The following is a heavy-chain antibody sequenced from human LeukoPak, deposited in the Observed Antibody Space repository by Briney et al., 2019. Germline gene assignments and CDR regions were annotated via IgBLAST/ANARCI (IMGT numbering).Heavy chain of an antibody. CDR2: IYYSGST. J-gene: IGHJ4*02. CDR3: ARARWLLHYFDY. Sequence: SETLSLTCTVSGGSISSYYWSWIRQPPGKGLEWIGYIYYSGSTNYNPSLKSRVTISVDTSKNQFSLKLSSVTAADTAVYYCARARWLLHYFDYWGQGTLVTVSS. CDR1: GGSISSYY. D-gene: IGHD5-24*01. V-gene: IGHV4-59*01.